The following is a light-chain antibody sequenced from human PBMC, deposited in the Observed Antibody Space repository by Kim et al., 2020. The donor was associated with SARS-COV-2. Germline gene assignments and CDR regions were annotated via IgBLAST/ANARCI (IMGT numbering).Light chain of an antibody. CDR1: QSVSRN. Sequence: CPGESATLSRRARQSVSRNLAWYQQTPGQAPRLLIYGASTRATGIPARFSGSVSGTEFTLTISSLQSEDFAVYYCQQYNNWPPFTFGPRTKVDIK. CDR2: GAS. J-gene: IGKJ3*01. CDR3: QQYNNWPPFT. V-gene: IGKV3-15*01.